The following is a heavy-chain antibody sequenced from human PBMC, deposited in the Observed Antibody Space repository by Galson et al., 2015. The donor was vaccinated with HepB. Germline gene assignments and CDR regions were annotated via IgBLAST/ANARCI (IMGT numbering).Heavy chain of an antibody. J-gene: IGHJ4*02. CDR3: ATENWNSIDY. CDR1: GFTFRIYA. CDR2: ISGSGGST. Sequence: SLRLSCAASGFTFRIYAMTWVRQAPGKGLEWVSTISGSGGSTYYADFVKGRFTISRDNPRSTLYLQMNSLRAEDTAVYYCATENWNSIDYWGQGTLVTVSS. D-gene: IGHD1-7*01. V-gene: IGHV3-23*01.